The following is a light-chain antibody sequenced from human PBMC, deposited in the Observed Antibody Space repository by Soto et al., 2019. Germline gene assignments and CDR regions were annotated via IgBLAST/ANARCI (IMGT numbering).Light chain of an antibody. CDR2: LGS. Sequence: DIVMTQSPLSLPVTPGEPSSISCRSSXSLLHSNGYNYLDWYLQKPGQSPQLLIYLGSNRASGVPDRFSGSGSGTDFTLKISRVEAEDVGVYYCMQPLQSWTFGQGTKVDI. V-gene: IGKV2-28*01. CDR3: MQPLQSWT. CDR1: XSLLHSNGYNY. J-gene: IGKJ1*01.